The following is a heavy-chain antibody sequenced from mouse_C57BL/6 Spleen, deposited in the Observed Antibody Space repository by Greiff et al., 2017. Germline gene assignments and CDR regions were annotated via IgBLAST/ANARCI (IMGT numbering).Heavy chain of an antibody. CDR2: IDPEDGDT. CDR3: TTTGDYYGSSHWYFDV. V-gene: IGHV14-1*01. J-gene: IGHJ1*03. CDR1: GFNIKDYY. Sequence: EVKLMESGAELVRPGASVKLSCTASGFNIKDYYMHWVKQRPEQGLEWIGRIDPEDGDTEYAPKFQGKATMTADTSSNTAYLQLSSLTSEDTAVYYCTTTGDYYGSSHWYFDVWGTGTTVTVSS. D-gene: IGHD1-1*01.